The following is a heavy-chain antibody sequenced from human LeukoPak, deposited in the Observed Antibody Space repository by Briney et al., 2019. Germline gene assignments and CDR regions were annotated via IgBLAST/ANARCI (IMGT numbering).Heavy chain of an antibody. CDR1: GFTFSSYW. D-gene: IGHD1-26*01. CDR2: IKQDGSEK. V-gene: IGHV3-7*01. J-gene: IGHJ4*02. CDR3: ARVADPYSGSYQFDY. Sequence: GGSLRLSCAASGFTFSSYWMSWVRQAPGKGLEWVANIKQDGSEKYYVDSVKGRFTISRDNAKNSLYLQMNSLRAEDTAVYYCARVADPYSGSYQFDYWGQGTLVTVSS.